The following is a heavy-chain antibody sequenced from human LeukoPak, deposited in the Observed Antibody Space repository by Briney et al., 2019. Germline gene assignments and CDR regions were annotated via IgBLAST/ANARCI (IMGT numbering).Heavy chain of an antibody. CDR3: AREAGVVVQRIDYYYMDV. CDR2: ISYDGSNK. J-gene: IGHJ6*03. D-gene: IGHD2-15*01. V-gene: IGHV3-30*03. Sequence: PGRSLRLSCAASGFTFSSYGMHWVRQAPGKGLEWVAVISYDGSNKYYADPVKGRFTISRDNAKNSLYLQMNSLRAEDTAVYYCAREAGVVVQRIDYYYMDVWGKGTTVTVSS. CDR1: GFTFSSYG.